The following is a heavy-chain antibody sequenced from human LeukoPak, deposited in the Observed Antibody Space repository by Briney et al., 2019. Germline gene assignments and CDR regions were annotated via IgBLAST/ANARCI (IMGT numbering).Heavy chain of an antibody. V-gene: IGHV4-59*01. J-gene: IGHJ4*02. D-gene: IGHD3-22*01. CDR1: GGSISSYY. CDR2: IYYSGFT. CDR3: ARARSTYYYDSSGYVLDY. Sequence: SETLSLTCTVSGGSISSYYWNWIRQPPGKGLEWIGYIYYSGFTNNNPSLKSRVTISVDTSKNQFSLKLSSVTAADTAVYYCARARSTYYYDSSGYVLDYWGQGTLVTVSS.